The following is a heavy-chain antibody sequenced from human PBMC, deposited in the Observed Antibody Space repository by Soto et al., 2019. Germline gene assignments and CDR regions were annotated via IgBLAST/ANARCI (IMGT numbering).Heavy chain of an antibody. J-gene: IGHJ3*02. D-gene: IGHD3-3*01. CDR1: GYTFTSYG. Sequence: ASVKVSCKASGYTFTSYGISWVRQASGQGLEWMGWISAYNGNTNYAQKLQGRVTMTTDTSTSTAYMELRSLRSDDTAVYYCARANDFWSGYLGDACYIWGQGTMVTVSS. CDR2: ISAYNGNT. V-gene: IGHV1-18*01. CDR3: ARANDFWSGYLGDACYI.